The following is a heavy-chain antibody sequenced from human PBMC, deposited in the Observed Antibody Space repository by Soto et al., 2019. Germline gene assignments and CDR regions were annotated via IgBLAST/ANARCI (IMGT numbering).Heavy chain of an antibody. Sequence: EVQLVESGGGLVQPGGSLRLSCAASGFTFSSYEMNWVRQAPGKGLEWVSYISSSGSTIYYADSVKGRFTISRDNAKNSLYLQMNSLRAEDTAVYYCAKRDYYYGMDVWGQGTTVTGSS. J-gene: IGHJ6*02. CDR3: AKRDYYYGMDV. V-gene: IGHV3-48*03. CDR2: ISSSGSTI. CDR1: GFTFSSYE.